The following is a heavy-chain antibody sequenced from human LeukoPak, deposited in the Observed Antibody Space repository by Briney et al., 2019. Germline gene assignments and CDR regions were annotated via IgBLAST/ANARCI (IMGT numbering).Heavy chain of an antibody. CDR2: ISPNGVIT. V-gene: IGHV3-23*01. CDR3: AKDDAWLQYGN. J-gene: IGHJ4*02. D-gene: IGHD5-24*01. Sequence: GGSLRLSCAASGFTFSSHGMNWVRQAPGKGLEWVSGISPNGVITYYADSVKGRFTISRDNSKGTEYLQMNSLRPEDTAVYYCAKDDAWLQYGNWGRGTLVTVSS. CDR1: GFTFSSHG.